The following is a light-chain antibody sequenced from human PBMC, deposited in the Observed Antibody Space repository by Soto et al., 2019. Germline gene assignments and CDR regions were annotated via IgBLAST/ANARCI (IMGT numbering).Light chain of an antibody. J-gene: IGKJ1*01. V-gene: IGKV1-9*01. CDR1: QGISSY. CDR2: AAS. CDR3: QQLNSYPS. Sequence: DIPFTQSPSFLSASVGDRVTITCRASQGISSYLAWYQQKPGKAPKLLIYAASTLQSGVPSRFSGSGSGTEFTLTISSLQPEDFATYYCQQLNSYPSFGQGTKVDI.